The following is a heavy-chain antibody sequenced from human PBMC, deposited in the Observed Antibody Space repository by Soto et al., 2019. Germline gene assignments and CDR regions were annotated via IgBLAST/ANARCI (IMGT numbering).Heavy chain of an antibody. Sequence: QVQLQESGPGLVKPSQTLSLTCTVSGGSISSGGYYWSWIRQHPGKGLEWIGYIYYSGRTYYNPSLTSRVTKSVDTAKNQFSLKLSSVTAADTAVYYCAIGLTTVTTFGYYYYYMGVWGKGTTVTVSS. CDR3: AIGLTTVTTFGYYYYYMGV. D-gene: IGHD4-17*01. J-gene: IGHJ6*03. V-gene: IGHV4-31*03. CDR2: IYYSGRT. CDR1: GGSISSGGYY.